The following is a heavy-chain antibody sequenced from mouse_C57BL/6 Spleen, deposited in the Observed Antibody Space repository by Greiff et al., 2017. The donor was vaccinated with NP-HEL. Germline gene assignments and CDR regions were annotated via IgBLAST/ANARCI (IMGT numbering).Heavy chain of an antibody. V-gene: IGHV1-19*01. Sequence: EVMLVESGPVLVKPGASVKMSCKASGYTFTDYYMNWVKQSHGKSLEWIGVINPYNGGTSYNQKFKGKATLTVDKSSSTAYMELNSLTSEDSAVYYCARGTGPPYWGQGTTLTVSS. D-gene: IGHD4-1*01. CDR1: GYTFTDYY. J-gene: IGHJ2*01. CDR3: ARGTGPPY. CDR2: INPYNGGT.